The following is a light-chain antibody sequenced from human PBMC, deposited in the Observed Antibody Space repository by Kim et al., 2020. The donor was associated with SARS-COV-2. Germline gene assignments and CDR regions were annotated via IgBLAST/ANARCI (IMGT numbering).Light chain of an antibody. J-gene: IGLJ2*01. CDR2: QDS. V-gene: IGLV3-1*01. Sequence: SYELTQPPSVSVAPGQTASITCRGDKIGDKYAYWYQQKPGQSPVLVIYQDSNRPSGIPERFSGSNSGNTATLTISGTQAMDEADYYCQAWDSSTVVFGGGTQLTVL. CDR1: KIGDKY. CDR3: QAWDSSTVV.